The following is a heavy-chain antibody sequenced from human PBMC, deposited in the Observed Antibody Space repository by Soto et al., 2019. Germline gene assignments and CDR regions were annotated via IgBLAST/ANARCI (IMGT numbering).Heavy chain of an antibody. CDR2: ISYDGSNK. J-gene: IGHJ6*02. CDR3: AKDLGVAATHYYYYYGMDV. CDR1: GFTFSSYG. V-gene: IGHV3-30*18. Sequence: PGGSLRLSCAASGFTFSSYGMHWVRQAPGKGLEWVAVISYDGSNKYYADSVKGRFTISRDNSKNTLYLQMNSLRAEDTAVYYCAKDLGVAATHYYYYYGMDVWGQGTTVTVSS. D-gene: IGHD2-15*01.